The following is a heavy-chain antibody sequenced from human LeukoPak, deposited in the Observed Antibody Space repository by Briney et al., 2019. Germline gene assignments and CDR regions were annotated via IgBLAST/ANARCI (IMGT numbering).Heavy chain of an antibody. J-gene: IGHJ6*03. D-gene: IGHD4-17*01. Sequence: PSETLSLTCTVSGGSISNYYWNWIRQPPGKGLEWIGHIYFSGSNNYNPSLKSRVTISVDTSKNQFSLKLSSVTTADTAVYYCARGAFYGDYYYYYMDVWGKGTTVTVSS. CDR2: IYFSGSN. CDR1: GGSISNYY. V-gene: IGHV4-59*01. CDR3: ARGAFYGDYYYYYMDV.